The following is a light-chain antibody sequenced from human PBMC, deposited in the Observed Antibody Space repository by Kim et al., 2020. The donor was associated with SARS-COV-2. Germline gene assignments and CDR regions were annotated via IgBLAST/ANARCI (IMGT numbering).Light chain of an antibody. CDR2: AAS. CDR3: QQYSRYPVT. CDR1: QGISVH. J-gene: IGKJ2*01. V-gene: IGKV1-16*01. Sequence: SASRGDTVTLTWRASQGISVHLAGFRQRPGKAPKSLIYAASSLQSGVPSMFSGCGSGTDFTHTISSLQPDDFASYYCQQYSRYPVTLGQETKLEI.